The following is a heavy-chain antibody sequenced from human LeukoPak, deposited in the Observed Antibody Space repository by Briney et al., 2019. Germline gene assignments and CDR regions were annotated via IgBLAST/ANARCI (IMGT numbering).Heavy chain of an antibody. J-gene: IGHJ4*02. CDR3: ARLSFGSGSYYNFYFAH. CDR1: GGSISSSSHY. V-gene: IGHV4-39*01. Sequence: SETLSLTCIVPGGSISSSSHYWGWIRQPPGKGLEWIGSIYYSGNSYYNASLKSRVTISVDASKNQFSLNLSSVTAADTAVYYCARLSFGSGSYYNFYFAHWGQGTLVTVSA. CDR2: IYYSGNS. D-gene: IGHD3-10*01.